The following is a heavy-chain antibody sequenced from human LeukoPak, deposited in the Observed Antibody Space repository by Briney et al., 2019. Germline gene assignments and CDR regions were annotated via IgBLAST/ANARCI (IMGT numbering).Heavy chain of an antibody. J-gene: IGHJ4*02. D-gene: IGHD5-18*01. CDR3: ARDGYGLDTPMVSTIFDC. CDR1: GFTFSSYA. Sequence: GGSLRLSCSASGFTFSSYAMHWVRQAPGKGLEYVSAISSNGGSTYYADSVKGRFTISRDNSKNTLYLQMNSLRTEDTAVYYCARDGYGLDTPMVSTIFDCWGQGTLVTVSS. V-gene: IGHV3-64*04. CDR2: ISSNGGST.